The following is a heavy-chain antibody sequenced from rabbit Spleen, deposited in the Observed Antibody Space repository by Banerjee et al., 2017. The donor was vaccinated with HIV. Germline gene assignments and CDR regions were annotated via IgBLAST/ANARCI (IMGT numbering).Heavy chain of an antibody. CDR2: IDAGSGGFT. J-gene: IGHJ6*01. D-gene: IGHD8-1*01. CDR1: GVSFSSNYY. Sequence: QEQLVESGGGLVQPEGSLALTCTASGVSFSSNYYMCWVRQAPGKGLEWIACIDAGSGGFTYFANWAKGRFTCSKTSSTTVTLQMTSLTAADTATYFCARDSGSSFSSYGMDLWGPGTLVTVS. V-gene: IGHV1S45*01. CDR3: ARDSGSSFSSYGMDL.